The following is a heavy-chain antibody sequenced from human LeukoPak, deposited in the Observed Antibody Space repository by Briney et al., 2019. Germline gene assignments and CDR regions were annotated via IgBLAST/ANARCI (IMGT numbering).Heavy chain of an antibody. V-gene: IGHV3-23*01. Sequence: GGSLRLSCAASGFIFGTYAVTWVRQAPGKGLEWVSAVSGSGGTTNYADSVKGRFTISRDNSKNTLFLQMNSLRAEDTAVYFCAKSRRSAADDAFDSWGQGTMVT. D-gene: IGHD6-13*01. CDR2: VSGSGGTT. J-gene: IGHJ3*01. CDR1: GFIFGTYA. CDR3: AKSRRSAADDAFDS.